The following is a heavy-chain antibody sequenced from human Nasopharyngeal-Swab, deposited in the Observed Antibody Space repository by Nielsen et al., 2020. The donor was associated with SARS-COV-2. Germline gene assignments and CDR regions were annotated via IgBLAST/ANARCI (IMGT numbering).Heavy chain of an antibody. V-gene: IGHV1-3*01. Sequence: ASVKVSCKASGYTFTSYAMHWVRQAPGQRLEWMGWINAGNGNTKYSQKFQGRVTITRDTSASTAYMELSSLRSEDTAVYYCARGAYSSGWYGSYNYYYGMDVWGQRTTVTVSS. J-gene: IGHJ6*02. D-gene: IGHD6-19*01. CDR3: ARGAYSSGWYGSYNYYYGMDV. CDR2: INAGNGNT. CDR1: GYTFTSYA.